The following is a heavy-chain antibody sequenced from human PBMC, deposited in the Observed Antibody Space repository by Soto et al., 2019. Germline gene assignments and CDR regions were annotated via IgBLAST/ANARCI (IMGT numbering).Heavy chain of an antibody. V-gene: IGHV3-30*18. CDR2: ISHDGSSN. CDR3: AKSPWGATIVPCHH. J-gene: IGHJ4*02. D-gene: IGHD5-12*01. CDR1: GFTFSSYG. Sequence: QVQLVESGGGVVQTGKSLRLSCAGSGFTFSSYGMHWVRLAPGKGLEWLAAISHDGSSNYYADSVNGRFTISRDNSKNTRYLQMNSLRVEDTAVYYCAKSPWGATIVPCHHWGKGTLVTVSS.